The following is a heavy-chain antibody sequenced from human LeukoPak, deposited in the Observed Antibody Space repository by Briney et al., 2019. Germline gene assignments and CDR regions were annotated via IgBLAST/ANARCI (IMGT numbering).Heavy chain of an antibody. D-gene: IGHD3-10*01. CDR2: VSGSGGNT. Sequence: QSGGSLRLSCAASGFPFSSYAMSWVRQAPGRGLEWVSTVSGSGGNTYYADSVKGRFTISRDNSKNTLYLQMNSLRAEDTALYYCAKDSRSYSSGSIDYWGQGTLVTVSS. V-gene: IGHV3-23*01. CDR3: AKDSRSYSSGSIDY. CDR1: GFPFSSYA. J-gene: IGHJ4*02.